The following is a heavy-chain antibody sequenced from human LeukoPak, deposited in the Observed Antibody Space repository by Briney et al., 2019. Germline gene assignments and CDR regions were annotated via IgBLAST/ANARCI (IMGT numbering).Heavy chain of an antibody. D-gene: IGHD5-18*01. CDR3: ARDLDTAMVTFDY. CDR1: RGTFSSYA. J-gene: IGHJ4*02. V-gene: IGHV1-69*01. CDR2: IIPIFGTA. Sequence: GSSVKVSCKASRGTFSSYAISWVRQAPGQGLEWMGGIIPIFGTANYAQKFQGRVTITADESTSTAYMELSSLRSEDTAVYYCARDLDTAMVTFDYWGQGTLVTVSS.